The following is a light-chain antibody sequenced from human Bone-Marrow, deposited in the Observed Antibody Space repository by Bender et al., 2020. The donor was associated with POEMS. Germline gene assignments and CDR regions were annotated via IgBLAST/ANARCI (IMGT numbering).Light chain of an antibody. J-gene: IGLJ3*02. CDR2: EVT. CDR3: CSYAGDRNLV. V-gene: IGLV2-23*02. Sequence: QSALTQPASVSGSPGQSITIPCTGTRSNVGSYNLFSWYHHHPAKAPKVLIYEVTKRPSGVSNRFSGSKSGNTASLTISGLQAEDEADYYCCSYAGDRNLVFGGGTKLTVL. CDR1: RSNVGSYNL.